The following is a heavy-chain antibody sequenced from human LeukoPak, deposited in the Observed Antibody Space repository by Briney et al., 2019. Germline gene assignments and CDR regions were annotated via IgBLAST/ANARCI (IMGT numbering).Heavy chain of an antibody. J-gene: IGHJ4*02. CDR1: GFTFSSYA. CDR3: ASGELRYFDWLLPPIDY. CDR2: ISGSGGST. V-gene: IGHV3-23*01. Sequence: PGGSLRLSCAASGFTFSSYAMSWVRQAPGKGLEWVSAISGSGGSTYYADSVKGRFTISRDNSKNTLYLQMNSLRAEDTAVYYCASGELRYFDWLLPPIDYWGKGTLVTVSS. D-gene: IGHD3-9*01.